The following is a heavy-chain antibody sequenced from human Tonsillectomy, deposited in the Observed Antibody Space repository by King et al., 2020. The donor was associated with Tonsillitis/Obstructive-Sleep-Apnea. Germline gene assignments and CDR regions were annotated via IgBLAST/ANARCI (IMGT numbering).Heavy chain of an antibody. V-gene: IGHV4-4*02. J-gene: IGHJ5*02. D-gene: IGHD2-15*01. CDR3: ARVGCSGGSCHLTNWFDP. CDR2: IYHSGST. CDR1: GGSISSSNW. Sequence: VQLQESGPGLVKPSGTLSLTCAVSGGSISSSNWWSWVRQPPGKGLEWIGEIYHSGSTNYNPSLKSRVTISVDKSKNQFSLKLSSVTAADTAVYYCARVGCSGGSCHLTNWFDPWGQGTLVTVSS.